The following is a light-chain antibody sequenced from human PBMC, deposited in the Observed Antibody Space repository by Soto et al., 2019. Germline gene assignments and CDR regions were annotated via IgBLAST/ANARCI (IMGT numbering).Light chain of an antibody. CDR3: QQNYYIPYT. V-gene: IGKV1-39*01. J-gene: IGKJ2*01. CDR1: QDIAFY. Sequence: DIQMTQSPSSLSVSVGDRVTMSCRTSQDIAFYLNWYQQKPGKAPQLLIYGASNLQHGAPSRFSGSGSGTDFTLTITSLQPEDFATYFCQQNYYIPYTVGQGTKLEI. CDR2: GAS.